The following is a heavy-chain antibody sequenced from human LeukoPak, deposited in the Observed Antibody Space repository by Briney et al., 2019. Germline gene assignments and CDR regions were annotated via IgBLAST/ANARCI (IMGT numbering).Heavy chain of an antibody. V-gene: IGHV3-15*01. CDR2: IKSKTDDGTT. D-gene: IGHD1-26*01. CDR1: GFSFSHAW. CDR3: TTGPVGATGLYYYDYGMDV. Sequence: MSGGSLRLSCTPSGFSFSHAWMTWVRQAPGKGLEWVGRIKSKTDDGTTDYAAPVKGRFTISRDDSKNTLYLQMNSLKTEDTAVYYCTTGPVGATGLYYYDYGMDVWGQGTTVTVSS. J-gene: IGHJ6*02.